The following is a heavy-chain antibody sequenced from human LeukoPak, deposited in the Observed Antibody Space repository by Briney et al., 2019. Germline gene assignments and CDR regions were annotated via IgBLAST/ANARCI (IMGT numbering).Heavy chain of an antibody. V-gene: IGHV4-4*02. Sequence: PSETLSLTCTVSGDSINSLDLWSWVRQPPGQGLEWIGEMYLSGTTHSNPSVKSRVTISIDKSKNQFFLNLSSVTAAGTAVYYCAGLVGRYSSGLYYYYFDYWGQGTLVTVSS. D-gene: IGHD3-22*01. CDR3: AGLVGRYSSGLYYYYFDY. J-gene: IGHJ4*02. CDR2: MYLSGTT. CDR1: GDSINSLDL.